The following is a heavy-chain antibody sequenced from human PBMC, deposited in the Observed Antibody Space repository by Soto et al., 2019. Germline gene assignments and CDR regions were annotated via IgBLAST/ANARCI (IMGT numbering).Heavy chain of an antibody. CDR1: GGTFSSYT. Sequence: QVQLVQSGAEVKKPGSSVKVSCKASGGTFSSYTISWVRQAPGQGLEWMGRLIPILGIANYAQKFQGRVTITAEKYTSTAYMELSSLRSEDTAVYYCARGREMATTSKFDYWGQGTLVTVSS. V-gene: IGHV1-69*02. CDR2: LIPILGIA. J-gene: IGHJ4*02. D-gene: IGHD5-12*01. CDR3: ARGREMATTSKFDY.